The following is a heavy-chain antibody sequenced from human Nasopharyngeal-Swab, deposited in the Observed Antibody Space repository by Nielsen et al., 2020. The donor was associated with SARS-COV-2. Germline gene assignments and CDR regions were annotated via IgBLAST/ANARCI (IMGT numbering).Heavy chain of an antibody. CDR1: GDSFSNGDYF. CDR3: ARVSGTNYSYGMDV. J-gene: IGHJ6*02. D-gene: IGHD1-7*01. V-gene: IGHV4-31*03. Sequence: LRLSCTVSGDSFSNGDYFWTWIRQHPGKGLELEWIGYIYYSGSTYYNPSLKSRVTISVDTSQNQFSLNLSSVTAADTAVYYCARVSGTNYSYGMDVWGQGTTVTVSS. CDR2: IYYSGST.